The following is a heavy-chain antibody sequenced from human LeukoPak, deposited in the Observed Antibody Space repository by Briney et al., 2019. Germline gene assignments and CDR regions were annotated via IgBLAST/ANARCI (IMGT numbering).Heavy chain of an antibody. CDR3: ARAMDGYNPDAFDI. D-gene: IGHD5-24*01. J-gene: IGHJ3*02. CDR2: IYYSGST. CDR1: GGSISSYY. Sequence: PSETLSLTCTGSGGSISSYYWSWIRQPPGKGLEWIGYIYYSGSTNYNPSLKSRVTISVDTSKNQFSLKLSSVTAADTAVYYCARAMDGYNPDAFDIWGQGTMVTVSS. V-gene: IGHV4-59*01.